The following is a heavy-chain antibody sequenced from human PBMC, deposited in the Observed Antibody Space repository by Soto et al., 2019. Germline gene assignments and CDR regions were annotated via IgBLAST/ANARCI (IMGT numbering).Heavy chain of an antibody. CDR1: GFTFNIYA. J-gene: IGHJ4*02. V-gene: IGHV3-23*01. Sequence: EVQLLESGGDLIQPGGSLRLSCAASGFTFNIYAMAWVRQAPGKGLEWVSAISRYGDFTYYADSVEGRFTISRDNSKNTLYLQMNSLRAVDTALYYCAKDRYLDHDSRGYLFDNWGQGTLVTVSS. CDR2: ISRYGDFT. D-gene: IGHD3-22*01. CDR3: AKDRYLDHDSRGYLFDN.